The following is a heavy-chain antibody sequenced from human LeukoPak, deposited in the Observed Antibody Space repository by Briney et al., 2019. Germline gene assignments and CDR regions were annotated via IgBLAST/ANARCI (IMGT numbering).Heavy chain of an antibody. J-gene: IGHJ4*02. CDR3: AKVGTSGWYKDRLDY. D-gene: IGHD6-19*01. V-gene: IGHV3-30-3*01. CDR2: MSYHGIDK. Sequence: RGSLRLSCAASGFTFSIYALHWVRQAPGKGLEWVAVMSYHGIDKYYADSVKGRFTISRDNSKNTLYLQMNSLRAEDTAVYYCAKVGTSGWYKDRLDYWGQGTLVTVSS. CDR1: GFTFSIYA.